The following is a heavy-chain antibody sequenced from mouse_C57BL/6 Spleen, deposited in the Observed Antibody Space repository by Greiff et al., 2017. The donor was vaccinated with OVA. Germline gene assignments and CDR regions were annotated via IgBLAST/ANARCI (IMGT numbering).Heavy chain of an antibody. V-gene: IGHV1-59*01. CDR3: AREGRWYFDV. Sequence: QVQLQQPGAELVRPGTSVKLSCKASGYTFTSYWMHWVKQRPGQGLEWIGVIDPSDSYTNYNQKFKGKATLTVDTSSSTAYMQLSSLTSEDSAVYYGAREGRWYFDVWGTGTTVTVSS. CDR1: GYTFTSYW. J-gene: IGHJ1*03. CDR2: IDPSDSYT.